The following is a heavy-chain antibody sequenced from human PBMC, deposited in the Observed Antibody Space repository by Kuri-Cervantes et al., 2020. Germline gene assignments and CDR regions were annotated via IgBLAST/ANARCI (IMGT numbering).Heavy chain of an antibody. CDR1: GYTFTGYY. V-gene: IGHV1-69*04. CDR3: ARETPHSGSYLSYYYGMDV. CDR2: IIPILGIA. Sequence: SVKVSCKASGYTFTGYYMHWVRQAPGQGLEWMGRIIPILGIANYAQKFQGRVTITADKSTSTAYMELRSLRSDDTAVYYCARETPHSGSYLSYYYGMDVWGQGTTVTVSS. D-gene: IGHD1-26*01. J-gene: IGHJ6*02.